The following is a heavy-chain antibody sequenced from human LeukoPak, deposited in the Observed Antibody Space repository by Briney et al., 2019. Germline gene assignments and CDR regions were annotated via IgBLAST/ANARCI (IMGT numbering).Heavy chain of an antibody. CDR3: AKDLGYDILTGPGL. D-gene: IGHD3-9*01. CDR2: ISGSGGST. CDR1: GFTFSSYS. J-gene: IGHJ4*02. V-gene: IGHV3-23*01. Sequence: PGGSLRLSCAASGFTFSSYSMNWVRQAPGKGLEWVSAISGSGGSTYYADSVKGRFTISRDNSKNTLYLQMNSLRAEDTAVYYCAKDLGYDILTGPGLWGQGTLVTVSS.